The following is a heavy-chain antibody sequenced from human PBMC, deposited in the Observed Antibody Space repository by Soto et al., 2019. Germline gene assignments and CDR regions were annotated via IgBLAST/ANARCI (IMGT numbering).Heavy chain of an antibody. Sequence: QVQLMQSGAEVKKPGASVKVSCKASGYTFPNYGISWVRQAPGQGFEWMGWISTYNGNTKDAQKFQGRVTMTTDTSASTAYMELKRLRSDDTAVYYCAREEVAGTGGDVWGQGPLVTVSS. V-gene: IGHV1-18*01. CDR3: AREEVAGTGGDV. D-gene: IGHD6-19*01. J-gene: IGHJ4*02. CDR2: ISTYNGNT. CDR1: GYTFPNYG.